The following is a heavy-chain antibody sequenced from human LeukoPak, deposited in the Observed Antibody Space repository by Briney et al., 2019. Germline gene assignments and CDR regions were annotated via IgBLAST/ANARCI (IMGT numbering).Heavy chain of an antibody. Sequence: GGSLRLSCAASGFTFSSYGMNWVRQAPGKGLERVANIKQDGSEKYYVDSVKGRFTISRDNAKNSLYLQMNSLRAEDTAVYYCARDDYRGDWFDPWGQGTLVTVSS. V-gene: IGHV3-7*01. J-gene: IGHJ5*02. CDR1: GFTFSSYG. D-gene: IGHD3-16*01. CDR2: IKQDGSEK. CDR3: ARDDYRGDWFDP.